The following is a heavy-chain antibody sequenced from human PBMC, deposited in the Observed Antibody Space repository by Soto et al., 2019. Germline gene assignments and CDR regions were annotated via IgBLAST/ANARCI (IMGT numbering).Heavy chain of an antibody. CDR1: GGSVSNKTYY. J-gene: IGHJ4*02. D-gene: IGHD4-17*01. V-gene: IGHV4-61*01. Sequence: KSSETLSLTCSVSGGSVSNKTYYWSWIRQPPGKRLEWIGYVYYSGTTNYNPSLKSRVTISVDLSKNQFSLRLSSVTTADTALYYCARTTAVPNTLRSRYFFDYWGPGTLVTVPS. CDR2: VYYSGTT. CDR3: ARTTAVPNTLRSRYFFDY.